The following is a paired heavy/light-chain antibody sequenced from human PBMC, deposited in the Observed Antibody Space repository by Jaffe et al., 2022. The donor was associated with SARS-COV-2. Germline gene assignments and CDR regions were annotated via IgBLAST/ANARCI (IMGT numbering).Light chain of an antibody. CDR1: QGISSW. Sequence: DIQMTQSPSSVSASVGDRVTITCRASQGISSWLAWYQQKPGKAPKLLIYAASSLQSGVPSRFSGSGSGTDFTLTISSLQPEDFATYYCQQANSFSYTFGQGTKLEIK. J-gene: IGKJ2*01. CDR2: AAS. CDR3: QQANSFSYT. V-gene: IGKV1-12*01.
Heavy chain of an antibody. CDR3: ARVRRYYYGSGRELSGSYYYGMDV. CDR1: GFTFSSYW. D-gene: IGHD3-10*01. CDR2: IKQDGSEK. Sequence: EVQLVESGGGLVQPGGSLRLSCAASGFTFSSYWMSWVRQAPGKGLEWVANIKQDGSEKYYVDSVKGRFTISRDNAKNSLYLQMNSLRAEDTAVYYCARVRRYYYGSGRELSGSYYYGMDVWGQGTTVTVSS. V-gene: IGHV3-7*01. J-gene: IGHJ6*02.